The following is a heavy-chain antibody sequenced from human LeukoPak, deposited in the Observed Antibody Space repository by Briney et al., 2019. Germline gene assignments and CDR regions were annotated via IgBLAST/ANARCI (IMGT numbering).Heavy chain of an antibody. J-gene: IGHJ2*01. D-gene: IGHD1-26*01. Sequence: PSETLSLTCTVSGGSISSYYWSWIRQPPGKGLEWIGYIYYTGSTNYNPSLKSRVTMSVDTSKNQFSLKLSSVTATDTAVYYCAKSTTSRGYFDLWGRGTLVTVSS. V-gene: IGHV4-59*01. CDR2: IYYTGST. CDR3: AKSTTSRGYFDL. CDR1: GGSISSYY.